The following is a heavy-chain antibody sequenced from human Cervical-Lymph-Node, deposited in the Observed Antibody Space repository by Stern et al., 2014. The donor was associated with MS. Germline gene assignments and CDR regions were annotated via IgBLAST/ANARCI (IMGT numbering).Heavy chain of an antibody. CDR1: GYSFTLYW. Sequence: VQLVESGAEMKKPGESLKISCKGSGYSFTLYWIGWVRQMPGKGLEWMGTIYPGDSDTRYSPSIRCLVTISADKSISTAYLQWSSLKASDTAMYYCAALVRGSYFYWGQGTLVTVSS. CDR2: IYPGDSDT. CDR3: AALVRGSYFY. V-gene: IGHV5-51*01. D-gene: IGHD1-26*01. J-gene: IGHJ4*02.